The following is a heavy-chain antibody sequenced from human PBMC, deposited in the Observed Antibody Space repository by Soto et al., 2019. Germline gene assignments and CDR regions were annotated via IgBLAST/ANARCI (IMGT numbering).Heavy chain of an antibody. CDR2: IVVAGDT. CDR1: GFTFSTYD. Sequence: EVLLVESGGGLVQPGGSLRLSCTTSGFTFSTYDMHWVRQETGKGLEWVSGIVVAGDTYFPDSVKGRFTISRENAKNSLYLQLDSLRVEDTAVYYCARRGIDTMSGFDALDVWGLGTKVTVSS. D-gene: IGHD6-25*01. V-gene: IGHV3-13*01. CDR3: ARRGIDTMSGFDALDV. J-gene: IGHJ3*01.